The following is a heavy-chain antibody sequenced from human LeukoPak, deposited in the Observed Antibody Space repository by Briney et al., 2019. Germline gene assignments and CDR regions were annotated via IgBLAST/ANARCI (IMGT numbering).Heavy chain of an antibody. D-gene: IGHD2-2*01. J-gene: IGHJ4*02. CDR1: GFTFDDHG. V-gene: IGHV3-20*04. CDR2: INWNGGST. CDR3: ARSYAQYCSTASCSHCDH. Sequence: GGSLRLSCAASGFTFDDHGMAWVRQAPGKGLEWVSGINWNGGSTGYADSMKGRFTISRDNAKNSLYLQMNSLRAEDTAFYYCARSYAQYCSTASCSHCDHWGQGTLVTVSS.